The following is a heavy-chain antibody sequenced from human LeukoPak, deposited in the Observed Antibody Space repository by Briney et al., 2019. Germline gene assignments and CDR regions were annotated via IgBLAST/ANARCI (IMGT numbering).Heavy chain of an antibody. D-gene: IGHD2/OR15-2a*01. CDR3: ARRTTFLYYYYYMDV. J-gene: IGHJ6*03. CDR2: IKQDGSEK. Sequence: GGSLRLSCPASGFTFSSYWMSWVRQAPGKGLEWVANIKQDGSEKYYVDSVKGRFTISRDNAKNSLYLQMNSLRAEDTAVYYRARRTTFLYYYYYMDVWGKGTTVTVSS. V-gene: IGHV3-7*01. CDR1: GFTFSSYW.